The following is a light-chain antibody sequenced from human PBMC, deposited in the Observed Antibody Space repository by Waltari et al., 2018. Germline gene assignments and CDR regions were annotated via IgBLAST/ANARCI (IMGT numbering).Light chain of an antibody. CDR1: QSVGTY. Sequence: EIVLTQSPATLSLSPGETATLPCRASQSVGTYVAWYQQKPGQAPRLLIDDASNRTTGIPDKFRGSGSGTDFTLTIDSLEPEDFALYYCQQRSSWTPHTFGQGARLEIK. CDR2: DAS. V-gene: IGKV3-11*01. CDR3: QQRSSWTPHT. J-gene: IGKJ2*01.